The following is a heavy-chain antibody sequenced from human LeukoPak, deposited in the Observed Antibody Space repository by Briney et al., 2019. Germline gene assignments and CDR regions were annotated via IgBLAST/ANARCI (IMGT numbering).Heavy chain of an antibody. Sequence: PGGSLRLSCAASGFTLSSYWMHWVRQAPGKGLVWVSHIDSDGSSTSYADSVKGRFTISRDNAKNTLYLQMNSLRAEDTAVYYCARDRDCSGGSCYSGLPHPVESWFDSWGQGTLVTVSS. V-gene: IGHV3-74*01. CDR2: IDSDGSST. D-gene: IGHD2-15*01. CDR1: GFTLSSYW. J-gene: IGHJ5*01. CDR3: ARDRDCSGGSCYSGLPHPVESWFDS.